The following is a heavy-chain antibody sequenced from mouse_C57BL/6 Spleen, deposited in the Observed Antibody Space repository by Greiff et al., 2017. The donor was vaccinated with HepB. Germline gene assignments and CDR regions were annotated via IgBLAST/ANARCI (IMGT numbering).Heavy chain of an antibody. D-gene: IGHD1-1*01. V-gene: IGHV1-52*01. Sequence: VQLQQPGAELVRPGSSVKLSCKASGYTFTSYWMHWVKQRPIQGLEWIGNIDPSDSETHYNQKFKDKATLTVDKSSSTAYMQLSSLTSEDSAVYYCARGNYYYGSNYFDYWGQGTTLTVSS. CDR2: IDPSDSET. J-gene: IGHJ2*01. CDR1: GYTFTSYW. CDR3: ARGNYYYGSNYFDY.